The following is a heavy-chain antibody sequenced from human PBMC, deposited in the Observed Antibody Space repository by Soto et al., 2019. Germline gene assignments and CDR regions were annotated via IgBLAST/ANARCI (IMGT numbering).Heavy chain of an antibody. D-gene: IGHD3-10*01. Sequence: GGSLRLSCAASGFTFSSYWMNWVRQAPGKGLEWVANIKQDGSEKYYVDSVKGRFTISRDNAKNSLYLQMNSLRAEDTAVYYCASGQVTRGGSFDYWGQGTLVTVSS. CDR3: ASGQVTRGGSFDY. V-gene: IGHV3-7*01. J-gene: IGHJ4*02. CDR1: GFTFSSYW. CDR2: IKQDGSEK.